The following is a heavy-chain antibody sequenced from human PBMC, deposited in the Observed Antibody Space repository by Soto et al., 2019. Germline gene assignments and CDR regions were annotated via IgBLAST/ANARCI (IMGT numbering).Heavy chain of an antibody. J-gene: IGHJ6*02. Sequence: GESLKISCKGSGYSFTSYWIGWVRQMPGKGLEWMGIIYPGDSDTRYSPSFQGQVTISADKSISTAYLQWSSLKASDTATYYCARSHNYYDSSGYPYGMDVWGQGTTVTVSS. CDR2: IYPGDSDT. CDR3: ARSHNYYDSSGYPYGMDV. CDR1: GYSFTSYW. V-gene: IGHV5-51*01. D-gene: IGHD3-22*01.